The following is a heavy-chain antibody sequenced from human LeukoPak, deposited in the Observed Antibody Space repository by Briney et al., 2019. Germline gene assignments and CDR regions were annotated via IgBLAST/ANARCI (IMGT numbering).Heavy chain of an antibody. J-gene: IGHJ4*02. D-gene: IGHD3-9*01. CDR1: GFTFSSYW. Sequence: GGSLRLSCAASGFTFSSYWMSWVRQAPGKGPEWVANIKQGGNEKYYVDSVKGRFTISRDNAKNSLYLQMNSLRAEDTAVYYCARGSYYDILTGYSQNYFDNWGQGTLVTVSS. CDR2: IKQGGNEK. CDR3: ARGSYYDILTGYSQNYFDN. V-gene: IGHV3-7*04.